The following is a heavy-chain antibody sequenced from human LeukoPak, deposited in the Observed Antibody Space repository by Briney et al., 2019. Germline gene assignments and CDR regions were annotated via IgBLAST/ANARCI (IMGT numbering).Heavy chain of an antibody. Sequence: PSETLSLTCTVSGGSISSYYWSWIRQPAGKGLEWIGRIYTSGSTNYNPSLKSRVTMSVDTSKNQFSLKLSSVTAADTAVYYCARDRIDYDILTGYYRNIYYFDYWGQGTLVTVSS. CDR3: ARDRIDYDILTGYYRNIYYFDY. J-gene: IGHJ4*02. CDR2: IYTSGST. V-gene: IGHV4-4*07. D-gene: IGHD3-9*01. CDR1: GGSISSYY.